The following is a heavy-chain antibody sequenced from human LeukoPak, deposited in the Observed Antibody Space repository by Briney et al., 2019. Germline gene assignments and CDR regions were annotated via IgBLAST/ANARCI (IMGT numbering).Heavy chain of an antibody. V-gene: IGHV1-24*01. CDR2: FDPEDGAR. Sequence: ASVTVSCKVSVGTVTGFSIHWVRQAPGHGLDWMGGFDPEDGARIFAQKFQGRVTMTEHRSTDTAYMDLSSLRAEDTAVYYCANLYDSSGYLDYWGQGTLVTVSS. J-gene: IGHJ4*02. D-gene: IGHD3-22*01. CDR3: ANLYDSSGYLDY. CDR1: VGTVTGFS.